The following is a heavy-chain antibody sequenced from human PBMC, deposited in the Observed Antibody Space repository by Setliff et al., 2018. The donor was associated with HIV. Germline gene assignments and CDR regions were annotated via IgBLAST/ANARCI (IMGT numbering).Heavy chain of an antibody. D-gene: IGHD4-17*01. Sequence: PSETLSLTCDVSGGSIIINNYYWAWIRQPPGAGLEWIGSIYHSGATFYNPSLKSRVTISVDRSKNQFSLRLTSVTAADTAVYYCARDSRMVTTGTDPWGQGTLVTVSS. CDR1: GGSIIINNYY. V-gene: IGHV4-39*07. CDR3: ARDSRMVTTGTDP. CDR2: IYHSGAT. J-gene: IGHJ5*02.